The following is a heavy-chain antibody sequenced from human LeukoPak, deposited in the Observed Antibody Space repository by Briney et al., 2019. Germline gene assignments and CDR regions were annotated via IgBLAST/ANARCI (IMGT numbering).Heavy chain of an antibody. J-gene: IGHJ2*01. CDR3: VRKITMVRGPLIKGYFDL. Sequence: GGSLRLSCSGSGFTFMNYVMAWVRQAPGKGLEWVSSIRLGGGLTHSADPVKGRFIISRDMNTLFLQMNNLRPEDTAMYYCVRKITMVRGPLIKGYFDLWGRGTLVSVSS. D-gene: IGHD3-10*01. V-gene: IGHV3-23*01. CDR2: IRLGGGLT. CDR1: GFTFMNYV.